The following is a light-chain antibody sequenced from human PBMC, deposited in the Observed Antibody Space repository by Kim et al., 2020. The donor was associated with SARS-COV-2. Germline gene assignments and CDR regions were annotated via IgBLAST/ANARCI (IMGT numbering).Light chain of an antibody. V-gene: IGKV1-33*01. Sequence: THTCQPSKDISNYLNWSQHKEGDAPPRLVHGASSLAPRVPSRCSGSGSGTDFSLTISSLQPEDFTTYYCLQYEKLPLTFGGRTKVE. CDR2: GAS. J-gene: IGKJ4*01. CDR3: LQYEKLPLT. CDR1: KDISNY.